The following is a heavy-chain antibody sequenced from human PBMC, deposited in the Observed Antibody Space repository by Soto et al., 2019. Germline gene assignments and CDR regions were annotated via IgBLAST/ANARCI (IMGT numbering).Heavy chain of an antibody. CDR2: INHSGST. CDR1: GGSFSGYY. V-gene: IGHV4-34*01. D-gene: IGHD3-9*01. CDR3: ARRDYDILTGYYEADI. J-gene: IGHJ3*02. Sequence: SETLSLTCAVYGGSFSGYYWSWIRQPPGKGLEWIGEINHSGSTNYNPSLNSRVTISVDTSKNQFSLKLSSVTAADTAVYYCARRDYDILTGYYEADIWGQGTMVTVSS.